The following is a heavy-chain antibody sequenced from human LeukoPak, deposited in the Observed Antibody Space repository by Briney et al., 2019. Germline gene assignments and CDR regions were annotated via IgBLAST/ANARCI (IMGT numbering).Heavy chain of an antibody. CDR3: AKGSGRMRPYYFDY. V-gene: IGHV3-23*01. Sequence: GWSLSLSCAASGFTFSSYVMSWVRQAPGKGLEWVSAIDTINESTYYVDSVQGRFTIFRDNSKDTLYLQMNSLRAEDTAIYYCAKGSGRMRPYYFDYWGQGTQVTVCS. CDR1: GFTFSSYV. CDR2: IDTINEST. J-gene: IGHJ4*02. D-gene: IGHD2-8*01.